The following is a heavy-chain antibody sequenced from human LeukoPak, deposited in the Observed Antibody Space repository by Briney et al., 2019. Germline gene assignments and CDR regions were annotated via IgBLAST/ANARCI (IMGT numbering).Heavy chain of an antibody. V-gene: IGHV1-18*01. J-gene: IGHJ6*03. CDR2: ISAYNGNT. CDR3: ARGIQLELIGYYYYMDV. D-gene: IGHD5-18*01. Sequence: ASVKVSCKASGYTFTSYGISWVRQAPGQGLEWMGWISAYNGNTNYAQKLQGRVTMTTETSTSTAYMELRSLRSDDTAVYYCARGIQLELIGYYYYMDVWGKGTTVTVSS. CDR1: GYTFTSYG.